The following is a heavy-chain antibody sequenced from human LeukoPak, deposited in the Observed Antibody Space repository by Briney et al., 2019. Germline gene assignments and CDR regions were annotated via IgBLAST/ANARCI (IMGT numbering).Heavy chain of an antibody. CDR3: ARGRGYCSGGSCYSGTLNWFDP. CDR2: ISAYNGST. J-gene: IGHJ5*02. D-gene: IGHD2-15*01. CDR1: GYTFTSYG. V-gene: IGHV1-18*01. Sequence: ASVKVSCKASGYTFTSYGISWVRQAPGQGLEWMGWISAYNGSTNYAQKLQGRVTMTTDTSTSTAYMELRSLRSDDTAVYYCARGRGYCSGGSCYSGTLNWFDPWGQGTLVTVSS.